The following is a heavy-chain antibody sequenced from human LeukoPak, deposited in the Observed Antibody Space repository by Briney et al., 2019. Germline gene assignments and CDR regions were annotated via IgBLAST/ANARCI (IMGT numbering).Heavy chain of an antibody. CDR1: GFTVSSNY. J-gene: IGHJ4*02. D-gene: IGHD5-18*01. Sequence: PGGSLRLSCAASGFTVSSNYMSWVRQAPGKGLEWVSVIYSGGSTYYADSVEGRFTISRDNSKNTLYLQMNSLRAEDTAVYYCARGGYSYGFGFDYWGQGTLVTVSS. CDR2: IYSGGST. CDR3: ARGGYSYGFGFDY. V-gene: IGHV3-53*01.